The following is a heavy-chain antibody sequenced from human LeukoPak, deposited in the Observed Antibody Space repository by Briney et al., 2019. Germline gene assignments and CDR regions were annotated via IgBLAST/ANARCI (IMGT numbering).Heavy chain of an antibody. Sequence: GGSLRLSCAASGFTFSRYAMSWVRQAPGKGLEWVSAISGSSSSTYYADSVKGRFTISRDYSKNTLYLQMNSLRAEDTAVYYCARDRSMSGWYIDLWGRGTLVTVSS. J-gene: IGHJ2*01. CDR3: ARDRSMSGWYIDL. CDR2: ISGSSSST. D-gene: IGHD2/OR15-2a*01. V-gene: IGHV3-23*01. CDR1: GFTFSRYA.